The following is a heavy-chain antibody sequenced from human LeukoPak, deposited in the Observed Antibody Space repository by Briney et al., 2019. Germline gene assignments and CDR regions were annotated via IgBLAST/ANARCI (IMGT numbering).Heavy chain of an antibody. V-gene: IGHV4-34*01. CDR2: INHSGST. Sequence: SETLSLTCAVYGGSFSGYYWSWIRQPPGKGLEWIGEINHSGSTNYNPSLKSRVTISVDTSKNQFSLKPSSVTAADTAVYYCARAGRLGWLARLWGQGTLVTVSS. CDR3: ARAGRLGWLARL. CDR1: GGSFSGYY. D-gene: IGHD6-19*01. J-gene: IGHJ4*02.